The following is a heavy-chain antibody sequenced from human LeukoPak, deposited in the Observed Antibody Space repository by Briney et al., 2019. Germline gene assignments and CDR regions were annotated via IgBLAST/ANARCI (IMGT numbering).Heavy chain of an antibody. Sequence: PSETLSLTCAVSGGSISSGGYSWSWIRQPPGKGLEWIGYIYHSGSTYYNPSLKSRVTISVDRSKNQFSLQLNSVTPEDTAVYYCARSGTLRAFDIWGQGTMVTVSS. CDR2: IYHSGST. J-gene: IGHJ3*02. CDR3: ARSGTLRAFDI. CDR1: GGSISSGGYS. V-gene: IGHV4-30-2*01. D-gene: IGHD1-14*01.